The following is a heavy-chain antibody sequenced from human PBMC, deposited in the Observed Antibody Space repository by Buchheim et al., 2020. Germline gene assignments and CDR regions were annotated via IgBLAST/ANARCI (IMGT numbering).Heavy chain of an antibody. V-gene: IGHV3-11*01. Sequence: QVQLVESGGGLVKPGGSLRLSCAASGFTFSDYYMSWIRQAPGKGLEWVSYISSSGSTIYYADSVKGRFTISRDNAKNSLYLQMNSLRAEDTAVYYCARDQKAVRFLEPIHYYYGMDVWGQGTT. D-gene: IGHD3-3*01. CDR2: ISSSGSTI. J-gene: IGHJ6*02. CDR3: ARDQKAVRFLEPIHYYYGMDV. CDR1: GFTFSDYY.